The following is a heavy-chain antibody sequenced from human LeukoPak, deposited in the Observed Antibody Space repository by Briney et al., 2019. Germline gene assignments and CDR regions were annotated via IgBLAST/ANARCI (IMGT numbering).Heavy chain of an antibody. J-gene: IGHJ4*02. CDR2: ISYDGSNK. Sequence: GGSLRLSCAASGFTFSSYGMHWVRQAPGKGLEWVAVISYDGSNKYYADSVKGRFTISRDNSKNTLYLQMNSLRAKDTAVYYCAKGSGYDSSGYYTRTFDYWGQGTLVTVSS. D-gene: IGHD3-22*01. CDR1: GFTFSSYG. CDR3: AKGSGYDSSGYYTRTFDY. V-gene: IGHV3-30*18.